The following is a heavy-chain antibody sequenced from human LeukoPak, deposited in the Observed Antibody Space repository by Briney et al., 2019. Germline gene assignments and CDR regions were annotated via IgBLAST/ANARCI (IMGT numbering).Heavy chain of an antibody. V-gene: IGHV3-23*01. CDR2: ISGSGGST. D-gene: IGHD6-19*01. CDR1: GFTFSSYA. Sequence: PGGSLRLSCVDSGFTFSSYAMSWVRQAPGKGLERVSAISGSGGSTYYADSVKGRFTISRDNSKNTLYLQMNSLRAEDTAVYYCAKVEPRYSSGRDAFDIWGQGTMVTVSS. J-gene: IGHJ3*02. CDR3: AKVEPRYSSGRDAFDI.